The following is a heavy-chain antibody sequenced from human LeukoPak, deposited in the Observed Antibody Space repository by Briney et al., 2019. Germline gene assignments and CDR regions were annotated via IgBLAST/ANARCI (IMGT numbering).Heavy chain of an antibody. CDR3: TTLGDYVWGSYRFVH. D-gene: IGHD3-16*02. CDR2: IKSKTDGGTT. V-gene: IGHV3-15*01. CDR1: GFTFSNAW. Sequence: KPGGCLRLSCAASGFTFSNAWMSWVRQAPGKGLEWVGRIKSKTDGGTTDYAAPVKGRFTISRDDSKNTLYLQMNSLKTEDTAVYYCTTLGDYVWGSYRFVHWGQGTLVTVSS. J-gene: IGHJ4*02.